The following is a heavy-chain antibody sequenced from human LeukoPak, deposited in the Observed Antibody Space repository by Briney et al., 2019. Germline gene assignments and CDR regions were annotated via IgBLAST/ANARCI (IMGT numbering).Heavy chain of an antibody. CDR1: GFTFSSYG. J-gene: IGHJ3*02. CDR3: AHIAVAVHGGNAAFDI. Sequence: GRSLSLSCAASGFTFSSYGMHWVRQAPGKVLEWVAVISYDGSNKYYADSVKGRFTISRDNSKNTLYLQMNSLRAEDTAVYYCAHIAVAVHGGNAAFDIWGQGTMVTVSS. D-gene: IGHD6-19*01. CDR2: ISYDGSNK. V-gene: IGHV3-30*03.